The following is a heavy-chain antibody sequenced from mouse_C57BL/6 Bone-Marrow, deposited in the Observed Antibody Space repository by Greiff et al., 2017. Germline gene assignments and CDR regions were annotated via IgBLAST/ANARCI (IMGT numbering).Heavy chain of an antibody. D-gene: IGHD3-1*01. CDR3: ARRGYHIYAMDD. CDR1: GYTFTSYW. Sequence: QVQLKQPGAELVKPGASVKMSCKASGYTFTSYWITWVKQRPGQGLEWIGDIYPGSGSTNYNEKFKSKATLTVDTSSSTAYMQLSSLTSEDSAVYYCARRGYHIYAMDDWGQGTSVTVSS. CDR2: IYPGSGST. V-gene: IGHV1-55*01. J-gene: IGHJ4*01.